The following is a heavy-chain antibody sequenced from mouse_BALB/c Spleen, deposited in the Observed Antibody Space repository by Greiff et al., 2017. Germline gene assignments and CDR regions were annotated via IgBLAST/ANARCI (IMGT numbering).Heavy chain of an antibody. J-gene: IGHJ4*01. V-gene: IGHV3-8*02. CDR3: ARLVYYGSSPAMDY. CDR1: GDSITSGY. D-gene: IGHD1-1*01. Sequence: EVQVVESGPSLVKPSQTLSLTCSVTGDSITSGYWNWIRKFPGNKLEYMGYISYSGSTYYNPSLKSRISITRDTSKNQYYLQLNSVTTEDTATYYCARLVYYGSSPAMDYWGQGTSVTVSS. CDR2: ISYSGST.